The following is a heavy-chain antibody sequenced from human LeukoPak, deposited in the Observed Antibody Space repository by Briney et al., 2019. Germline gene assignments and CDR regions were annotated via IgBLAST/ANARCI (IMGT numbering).Heavy chain of an antibody. CDR2: ISSSSNDI. J-gene: IGHJ4*02. CDR1: GFTFSNYN. CDR3: ARGSGPLAIPFDF. Sequence: GGSLRHSCAASGFTFSNYNMNWVRQAPGKGLAWISYISSSSNDIYYADSVKGRFTISRDNAKNSLYLQMNSLRDEDTAMYYCARGSGPLAIPFDFWGQGTLVTVSS. D-gene: IGHD2-15*01. V-gene: IGHV3-48*02.